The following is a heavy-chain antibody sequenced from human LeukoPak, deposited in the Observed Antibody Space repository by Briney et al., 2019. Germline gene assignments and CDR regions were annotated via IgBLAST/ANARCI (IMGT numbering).Heavy chain of an antibody. CDR2: MYYSRST. J-gene: IGHJ6*03. V-gene: IGHV4-39*07. D-gene: IGHD2-15*01. CDR3: ARDGGPSQYYYMDV. CDR1: GGSISSSSYY. Sequence: SETLSLTCTVSGGSISSSSYYWGWIRQPPGKGLEWIGSMYYSRSTYYNPSLKSRVTISVDTSKNQFSLKLSSVNAADTAVYYCARDGGPSQYYYMDVWGKGTTVTVSS.